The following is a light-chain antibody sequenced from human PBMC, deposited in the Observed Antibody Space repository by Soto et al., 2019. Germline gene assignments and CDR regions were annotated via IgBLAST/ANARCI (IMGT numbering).Light chain of an antibody. CDR1: SSDVGNYDR. V-gene: IGLV2-18*01. Sequence: QSVLTQPPSVSGSPGQSVTISCTGTSSDVGNYDRVSWYQQPPGTAPKLMIYEVTNRPSGVPDRFSGSKSGNTASLTISGLQAEDESDYYCAAWDDSLNGYVLGTGTKV. J-gene: IGLJ1*01. CDR2: EVT. CDR3: AAWDDSLNGYV.